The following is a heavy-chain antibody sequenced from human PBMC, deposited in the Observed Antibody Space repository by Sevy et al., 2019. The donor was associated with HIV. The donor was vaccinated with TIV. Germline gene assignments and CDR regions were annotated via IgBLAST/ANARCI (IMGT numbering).Heavy chain of an antibody. Sequence: GGSLRLSCAASGFTFSSYSMNWVRQAPGKGLEWVSSISSSSRYIYYEDSVKGRFTISRDNAKNSLYVQMNSLRAEDTAVYYCASRMYYYDSSGYYPWYFDYWGQGTLVTVSS. V-gene: IGHV3-21*01. J-gene: IGHJ4*02. D-gene: IGHD3-22*01. CDR1: GFTFSSYS. CDR3: ASRMYYYDSSGYYPWYFDY. CDR2: ISSSSRYI.